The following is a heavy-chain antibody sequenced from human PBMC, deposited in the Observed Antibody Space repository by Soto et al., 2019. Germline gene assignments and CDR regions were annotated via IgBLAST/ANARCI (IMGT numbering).Heavy chain of an antibody. J-gene: IGHJ6*02. CDR2: MNPNSGNT. CDR1: GYTFTSYD. CDR3: ARWPNGYYYYSMDV. Sequence: QVQLVQSGAEVKKPGASVKVSCKASGYTFTSYDINWVRQATGQGLEWMGWMNPNSGNTGYAQKFQGRVTMTRNTSISKAYMELSSLRSEDPAVYYCARWPNGYYYYSMDVWGQGTTVTVSS. D-gene: IGHD2-8*01. V-gene: IGHV1-8*01.